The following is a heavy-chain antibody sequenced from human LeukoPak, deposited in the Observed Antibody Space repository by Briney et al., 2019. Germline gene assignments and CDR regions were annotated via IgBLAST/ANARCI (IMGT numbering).Heavy chain of an antibody. CDR2: MNGDGSQI. D-gene: IGHD1-26*01. CDR3: VAWGNSGNS. V-gene: IGHV3-7*01. CDR1: GFTFSSYS. J-gene: IGHJ3*01. Sequence: QAGGSLRLSCAASGFTFSSYSMNWVRQAPAKGLEWVAHMNGDGSQIYYMDFVKGRFTISRDNAKNSLYLQMNGLRAEDTAVYYCVAWGNSGNSWGQGTMVIVSS.